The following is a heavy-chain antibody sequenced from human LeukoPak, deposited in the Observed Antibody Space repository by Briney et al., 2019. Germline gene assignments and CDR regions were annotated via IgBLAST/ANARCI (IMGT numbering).Heavy chain of an antibody. CDR3: ARDPTPDSSGWSNWFDP. CDR2: ISAYNGNT. Sequence: ASAKVSCKASGYTFTSYGISWVRQAPGQGLEWMGWISAYNGNTNYAQKLQGRVTMTTDTSTSTAYMELRSLRSDDTAVYYCARDPTPDSSGWSNWFDPWGQGTLVTVSS. D-gene: IGHD6-19*01. J-gene: IGHJ5*02. V-gene: IGHV1-18*01. CDR1: GYTFTSYG.